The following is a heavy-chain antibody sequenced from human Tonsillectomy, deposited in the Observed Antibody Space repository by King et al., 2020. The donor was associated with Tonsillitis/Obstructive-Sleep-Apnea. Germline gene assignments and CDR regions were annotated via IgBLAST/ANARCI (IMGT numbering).Heavy chain of an antibody. CDR1: VFTFSNAW. V-gene: IGHV3-15*01. D-gene: IGHD3-3*01. J-gene: IGHJ5*02. CDR3: TAPRITIFGVVIDNWFDP. CDR2: IKSKTQGGTT. Sequence: VQLVESGGGWVKPGGSLRLSGAASVFTFSNAWISWGGRVPGKGLKWLGRIKSKTQGGTTDYAAPVKGRFTISRDDSKNTLYLQMNSLKTEDTAVYYCTAPRITIFGVVIDNWFDPWGQGTPVTVSS.